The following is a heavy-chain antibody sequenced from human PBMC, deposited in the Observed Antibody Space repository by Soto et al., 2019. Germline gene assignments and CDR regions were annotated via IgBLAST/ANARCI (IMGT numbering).Heavy chain of an antibody. CDR1: GYTFSSYG. CDR2: ISAYSSNT. V-gene: IGHV1-18*01. J-gene: IGHJ4*02. Sequence: GASVKVSCKTSGYTFSSYGFSWVRQAPGQGPEWMGWISAYSSNTNYAQKLQGRVTITADESTSTAYMELSSLRSDDTAVYYCARSSGWYGKFDYWGQGTLVTVSS. D-gene: IGHD6-19*01. CDR3: ARSSGWYGKFDY.